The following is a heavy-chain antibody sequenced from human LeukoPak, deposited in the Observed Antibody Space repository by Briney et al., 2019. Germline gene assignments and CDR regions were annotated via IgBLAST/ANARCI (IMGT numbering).Heavy chain of an antibody. V-gene: IGHV4-59*01. D-gene: IGHD5-12*01. CDR1: AGSISSYY. J-gene: IGHJ4*02. Sequence: SETLSLTCTVSAGSISSYYWSWIRQPPGKGLEWIGYIYYSGSTNYNPSLKSRVTISVDTSQNQFSLNLSSVTAADTAIYYCARDGYSGSDALWGQGTLVTVSS. CDR2: IYYSGST. CDR3: ARDGYSGSDAL.